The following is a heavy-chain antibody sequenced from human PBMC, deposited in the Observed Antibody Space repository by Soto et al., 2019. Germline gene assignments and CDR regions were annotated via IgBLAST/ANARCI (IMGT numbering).Heavy chain of an antibody. CDR3: ARLSLAGCWSGYSEV. V-gene: IGHV5-51*01. D-gene: IGHD3-3*01. CDR2: IYPSDSDT. J-gene: IGHJ3*01. Sequence: GESLKISCKGSGYSFTNYLIAWVRQMPGKGLEWMGIIYPSDSDTRNSPSFQGQVTISADKSINTAYLQWSSLKASDTAMYYCARLSLAGCWSGYSEVWGQGTMGTVSS. CDR1: GYSFTNYL.